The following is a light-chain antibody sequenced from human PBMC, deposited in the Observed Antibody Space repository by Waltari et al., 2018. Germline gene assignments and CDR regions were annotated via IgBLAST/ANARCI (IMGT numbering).Light chain of an antibody. CDR1: QSLLHSNGYNY. CDR3: MQALQTPLT. V-gene: IGKV2-28*01. Sequence: DIVMTQSPLSLPVTPGEPASIPCRSSQSLLHSNGYNYLDWYLQKPGQSPQPLIYLGSNRASGVPDRFSGSGSGTDFTLKISRVEAEDVGVFYCMQALQTPLTFGGGTKVEIK. J-gene: IGKJ4*01. CDR2: LGS.